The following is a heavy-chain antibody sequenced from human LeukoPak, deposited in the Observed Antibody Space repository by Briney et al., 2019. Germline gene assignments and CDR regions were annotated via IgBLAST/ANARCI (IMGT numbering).Heavy chain of an antibody. D-gene: IGHD3-10*01. CDR3: ARPYYYGSGSYYPFDY. CDR2: IYPGDSDT. CDR1: GYSFTSYW. V-gene: IGHV5-51*01. J-gene: IGHJ4*02. Sequence: GESLKISCKGSGYSFTSYWIGWVRQMPGKGLEWMGIIYPGDSDTRYSPSFQGQVTISADKSISPAYLQGSSLKASDTAMYYCARPYYYGSGSYYPFDYWGQGTLVTVSS.